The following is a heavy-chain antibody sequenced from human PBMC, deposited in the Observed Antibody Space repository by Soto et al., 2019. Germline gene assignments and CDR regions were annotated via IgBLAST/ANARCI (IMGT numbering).Heavy chain of an antibody. D-gene: IGHD1-20*01. J-gene: IGHJ4*02. Sequence: SGPTLVNPTQTLTLTCTFSGFSLSTSGVAVGWIRQPPGKALEWLALIYWDDDKRYSPSLRSGLTITKDTSKNQVVLTMTNVDPVDTATYYCPHWYTHGLDYWGQGTLVTVSS. CDR3: PHWYTHGLDY. CDR2: IYWDDDK. V-gene: IGHV2-5*02. CDR1: GFSLSTSGVA.